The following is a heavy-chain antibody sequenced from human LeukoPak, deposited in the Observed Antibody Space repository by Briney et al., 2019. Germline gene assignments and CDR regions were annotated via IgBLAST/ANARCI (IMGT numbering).Heavy chain of an antibody. V-gene: IGHV4-39*01. J-gene: IGHJ4*02. CDR3: ARRGPYYDSRTYYFDS. Sequence: SETLSLTCTVSGGSIDSMSYYWGWIRQPPGMALEWIGSVYYSGSTYYDPPLKSRVTISVDTSKNQFSLKLTSVTAADTAVYYCARRGPYYDSRTYYFDSWGQGTLVTVSS. D-gene: IGHD3-22*01. CDR1: GGSIDSMSYY. CDR2: VYYSGST.